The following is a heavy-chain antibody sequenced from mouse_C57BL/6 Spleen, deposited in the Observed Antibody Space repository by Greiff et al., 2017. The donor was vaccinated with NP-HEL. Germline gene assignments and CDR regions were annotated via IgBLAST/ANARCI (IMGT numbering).Heavy chain of an antibody. D-gene: IGHD2-1*01. Sequence: QVQLQQPGAELVKPGASVKVSCKASGYTFTSYWMHWVKQRPGQGLEWIGRIHPSDSDTNYNQKFKGKATLTVDKSSSTAYMQLSSLTSEDSAVYYCAIDLYCSWFAYWGQGTLVTVSA. V-gene: IGHV1-74*01. CDR1: GYTFTSYW. J-gene: IGHJ3*01. CDR2: IHPSDSDT. CDR3: AIDLYCSWFAY.